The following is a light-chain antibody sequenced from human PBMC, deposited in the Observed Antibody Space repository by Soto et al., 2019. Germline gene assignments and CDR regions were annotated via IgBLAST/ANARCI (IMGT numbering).Light chain of an antibody. V-gene: IGLV2-14*02. CDR3: NSYTTSSTLV. CDR1: RGDVGAYNL. J-gene: IGLJ1*01. CDR2: AVT. Sequence: QSVLTQPASVSGSPGQSITISCTGTRGDVGAYNLVSWYQQHPGKAPKLMIYAVTNRPSGISNRISGSKSGNTASLTISGVQAEDEADYYCNSYTTSSTLVFGTGTKVTVL.